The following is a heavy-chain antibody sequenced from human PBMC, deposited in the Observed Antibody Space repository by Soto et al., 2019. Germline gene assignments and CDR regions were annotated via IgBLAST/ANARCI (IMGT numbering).Heavy chain of an antibody. CDR1: GLTFGSRA. Sequence: GGSLRLSCVASGLTFGSRAMSWVRQAPGEGLQWVSTITDTGGDAKYADSVRGRFVISRDNSKKTLYLQMTSLTAEDSAMYFCARGSTDSYPGSRIFDFWGQGTLVTVSS. V-gene: IGHV3-23*01. CDR3: ARGSTDSYPGSRIFDF. CDR2: ITDTGGDA. D-gene: IGHD3-10*01. J-gene: IGHJ4*02.